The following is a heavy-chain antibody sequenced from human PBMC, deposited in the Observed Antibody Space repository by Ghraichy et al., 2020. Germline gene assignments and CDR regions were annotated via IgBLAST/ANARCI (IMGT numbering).Heavy chain of an antibody. Sequence: SETLSLTCTVSGGSISSSSYYWGWIRQPPGKGLEWIGSIYYSGSTYYNPSLKSRVTISVDTSKNQFSLKLSSVTAADTAVYYCARHCTHSMVRGVLYYFDYWGQGTLVTVSS. D-gene: IGHD3-10*01. CDR2: IYYSGST. CDR3: ARHCTHSMVRGVLYYFDY. V-gene: IGHV4-39*01. J-gene: IGHJ4*02. CDR1: GGSISSSSYY.